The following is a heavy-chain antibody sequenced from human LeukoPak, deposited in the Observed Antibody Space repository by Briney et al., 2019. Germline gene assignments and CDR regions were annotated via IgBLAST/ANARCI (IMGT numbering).Heavy chain of an antibody. CDR3: ARVVVPAAIDFDY. CDR2: INPNSGGT. J-gene: IGHJ4*02. CDR1: GYTFTGYY. V-gene: IGHV1-2*02. Sequence: ASVKVSCKASGYTFTGYYMHWVRQAPGQGLEWMGWINPNSGGTNYAQKFQGRVTMTRDTSISTAYMELSRLRSDDTAVYYCARVVVPAAIDFDYWGQGTLVTVSP. D-gene: IGHD2-2*01.